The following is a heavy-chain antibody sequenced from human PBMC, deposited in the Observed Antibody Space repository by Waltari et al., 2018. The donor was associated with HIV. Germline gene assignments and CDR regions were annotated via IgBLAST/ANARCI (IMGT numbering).Heavy chain of an antibody. D-gene: IGHD2-2*01. CDR1: GYTFTSYD. J-gene: IGHJ6*02. CDR3: ARACSTSPTDYGMDV. Sequence: QVQLVQSGAEVKKPGASVKVSCKASGYTFTSYDINWVRQANGQGLEWMGWMNPNSGNTGYAQKFQGRVTMTRNTSISTAYMELSSLRSEDTAVYYCARACSTSPTDYGMDVWGQGTTVTVSS. V-gene: IGHV1-8*01. CDR2: MNPNSGNT.